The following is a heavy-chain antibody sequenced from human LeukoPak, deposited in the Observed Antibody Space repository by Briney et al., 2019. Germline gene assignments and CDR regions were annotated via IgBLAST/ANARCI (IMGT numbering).Heavy chain of an antibody. V-gene: IGHV1-2*06. D-gene: IGHD3-3*02. CDR2: INPSTGGT. J-gene: IGHJ4*02. CDR3: ARESTFDYLNS. Sequence: ASVKVSCKASGYTITGYYMNWVRQAPGQGLEWMGRINPSTGGTNYAQKFQGRVTMTRDTSINTAYMEVTRLTSDDTAVYFCARESTFDYLNSWGQGTLVIVSS. CDR1: GYTITGYY.